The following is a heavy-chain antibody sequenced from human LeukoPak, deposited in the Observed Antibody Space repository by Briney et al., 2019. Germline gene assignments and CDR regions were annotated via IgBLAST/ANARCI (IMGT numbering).Heavy chain of an antibody. CDR2: INPSGDST. CDR1: GYTFTSYG. V-gene: IGHV1-46*01. CDR3: ARDNSESLGWWFDP. J-gene: IGHJ5*02. Sequence: ASVKVSCKASGYTFTSYGISWVRQAPGQGLEWMGIINPSGDSTSYAQKFRGRVTVTRDTSTSTVYMELSSLRSEDTAVYYCARDNSESLGWWFDPWGQGTLVTVSS.